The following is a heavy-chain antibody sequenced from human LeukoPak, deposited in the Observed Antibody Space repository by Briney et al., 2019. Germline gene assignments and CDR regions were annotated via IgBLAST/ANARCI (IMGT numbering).Heavy chain of an antibody. CDR2: ISAYNGNT. CDR1: GYTFTSYG. D-gene: IGHD5-12*01. J-gene: IGHJ6*02. V-gene: IGHV1-18*01. Sequence: ASVKVPCKASGYTFTSYGISWVRQAPGQGLEWMGWISAYNGNTNYAQKLQGRVTMTTDTSTSTAYMELRSLRSDDTAVYYCARYGAFSGYDWYYYYGMDVWGQGTTVTVSS. CDR3: ARYGAFSGYDWYYYYGMDV.